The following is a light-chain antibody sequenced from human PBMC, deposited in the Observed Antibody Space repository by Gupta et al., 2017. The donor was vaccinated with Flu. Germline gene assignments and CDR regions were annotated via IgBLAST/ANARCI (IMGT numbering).Light chain of an antibody. CDR2: EVS. Sequence: QSALTQPASVSGSPGRSITISCTGTSSDIGTYNSVHWYQQQPGKAPKLIIFEVSHRPSGVSVRFSGSKSGHTASLTISGLQAEDEAVYYCSSSTNTFALGVFGGGTRLTVL. J-gene: IGLJ3*02. V-gene: IGLV2-14*01. CDR1: SSDIGTYNS. CDR3: SSSTNTFALGV.